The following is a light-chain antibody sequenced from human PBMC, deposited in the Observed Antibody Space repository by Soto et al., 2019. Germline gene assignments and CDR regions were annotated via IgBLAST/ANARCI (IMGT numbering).Light chain of an antibody. V-gene: IGLV2-8*01. CDR3: TSYAGGKVL. CDR2: EVS. CDR1: SSDVGGYNY. J-gene: IGLJ2*01. Sequence: QSVLTQPPSASGSPGQSVTISCTGTSSDVGGYNYVSWYQQYPGKAPKLMISEVSERPSGVPDRFSGSKSGNTASLTVAGLQADDEADYYCTSYAGGKVLFGGGTKLTVL.